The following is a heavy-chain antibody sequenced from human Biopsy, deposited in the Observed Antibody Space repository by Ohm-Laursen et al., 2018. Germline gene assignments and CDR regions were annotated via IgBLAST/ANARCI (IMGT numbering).Heavy chain of an antibody. CDR1: GVSVTRYY. V-gene: IGHV4-59*02. Sequence: TLSLTCTVSGVSVTRYYWSWIRQPPGKGLEWIGHIYYGGITNYNPSLKSRVSISVDTSRNQFSLTLSYVTAADTAVYYCARDSGILKYGNLEYFHYYGIDVWGQGTKVTVSS. CDR3: ARDSGILKYGNLEYFHYYGIDV. J-gene: IGHJ6*02. D-gene: IGHD4-11*01. CDR2: IYYGGIT.